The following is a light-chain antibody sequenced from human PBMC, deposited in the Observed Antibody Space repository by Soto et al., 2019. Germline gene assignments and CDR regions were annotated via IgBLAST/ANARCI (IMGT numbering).Light chain of an antibody. CDR1: QDISNY. Sequence: DIQMTQSPSSLSASVGDRVTITCQASQDISNYLNWYQQKPGKAPKLLIYDASNLETGVPSRFSGSGSGTDFTVTISSLQPKDIATYYCQQYDYLPRTFGGGTKVEIK. CDR3: QQYDYLPRT. V-gene: IGKV1-33*01. J-gene: IGKJ4*01. CDR2: DAS.